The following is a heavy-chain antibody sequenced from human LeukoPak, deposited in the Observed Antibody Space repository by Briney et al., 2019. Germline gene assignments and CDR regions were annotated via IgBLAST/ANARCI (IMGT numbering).Heavy chain of an antibody. CDR2: INPSGGST. V-gene: IGHV1-46*01. J-gene: IGHJ6*03. D-gene: IGHD1-26*01. Sequence: ASVKVSCKASGYTFTSYYMHWVRQAPGQGLEWMGIINPSGGSTSYAQKFQGRVTMTRDMSTSTVYMELSSLRSEDTAVYYCARDGEGGGSYSYYYYYYYMDVWGKGTTVTVSS. CDR1: GYTFTSYY. CDR3: ARDGEGGGSYSYYYYYYYMDV.